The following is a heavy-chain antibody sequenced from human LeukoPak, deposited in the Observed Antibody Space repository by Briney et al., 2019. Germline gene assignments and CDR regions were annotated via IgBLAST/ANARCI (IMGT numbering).Heavy chain of an antibody. CDR1: GYTSTGYY. CDR2: INPNSGGT. CDR3: ARVPRVDCSSTSCYDNWFDP. V-gene: IGHV1-2*02. D-gene: IGHD2-2*01. Sequence: ASVKVSCKASGYTSTGYYMHWVRQAPGQGLEWMGWINPNSGGTNYAQKFQGRVTMTRDTSISTAYMELSRLRSDDTAVYYCARVPRVDCSSTSCYDNWFDPWGQGTLVTVSS. J-gene: IGHJ5*02.